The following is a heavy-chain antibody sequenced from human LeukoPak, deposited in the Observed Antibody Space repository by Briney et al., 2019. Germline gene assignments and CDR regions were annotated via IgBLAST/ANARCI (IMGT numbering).Heavy chain of an antibody. CDR1: GFTFSSYA. Sequence: GGSLRLSCAASGFTFSSYAMSWVRQAPGKGLEWVSSISGSGDSTYYADSVKGRFTISRDNSKNTLYLQMNSLRAEDTAVYYCAKDLGASLYYFDYWGQGTLVTVSS. CDR2: ISGSGDST. V-gene: IGHV3-23*01. CDR3: AKDLGASLYYFDY. D-gene: IGHD3-16*01. J-gene: IGHJ4*02.